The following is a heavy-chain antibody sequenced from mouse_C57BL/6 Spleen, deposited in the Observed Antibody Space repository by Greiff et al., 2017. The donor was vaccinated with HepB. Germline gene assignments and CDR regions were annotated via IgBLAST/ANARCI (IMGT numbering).Heavy chain of an antibody. Sequence: QVQLQQPGAELVKPGASVKLSCKASGYTFTSYWMQWVKQRPGQGLEWIGEIDPSDSYTNSNQKFKGKATLTVDTSSSTAYMQLSSLTSEDAAVYYCAGGSSYDRYIDVWGTGTTVTVSS. D-gene: IGHD1-1*01. CDR1: GYTFTSYW. CDR2: IDPSDSYT. J-gene: IGHJ1*03. CDR3: AGGSSYDRYIDV. V-gene: IGHV1-50*01.